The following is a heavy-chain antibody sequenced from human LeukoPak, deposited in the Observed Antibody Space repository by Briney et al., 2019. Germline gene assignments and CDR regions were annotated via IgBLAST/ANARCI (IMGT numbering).Heavy chain of an antibody. CDR3: AKDYDSLDY. V-gene: IGHV3-30*18. CDR2: ISYNVINK. Sequence: GGSLRLSCAASGFTFRSYGMHGVRQAPGKGLEWVALISYNVINKYYALSLKGRFTISRDHSKNTLYLQMNSLRAEDTAVYYCAKDYDSLDYWGQGTLVTVSS. CDR1: GFTFRSYG. D-gene: IGHD3-3*01. J-gene: IGHJ4*02.